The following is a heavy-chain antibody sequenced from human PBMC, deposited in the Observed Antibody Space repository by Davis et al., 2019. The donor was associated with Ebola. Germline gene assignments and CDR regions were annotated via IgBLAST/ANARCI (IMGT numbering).Heavy chain of an antibody. D-gene: IGHD3-16*02. CDR2: INPNSGGT. CDR3: AREGSVWGSYPFDY. CDR1: GYTFTSYD. J-gene: IGHJ4*02. Sequence: ASVKVSCKASGYTFTSYDINWVRQATGQGLEWMGRINPNSGGTNYAQKFQGRVTMTRDTSISTAYMELSRLRSDDTAVYYCAREGSVWGSYPFDYWGQGTLVTVSS. V-gene: IGHV1-2*06.